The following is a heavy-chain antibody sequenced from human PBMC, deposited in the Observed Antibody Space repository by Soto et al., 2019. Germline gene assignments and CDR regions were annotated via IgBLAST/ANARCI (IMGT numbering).Heavy chain of an antibody. Sequence: GVSLRLSCAASGFTFNNFAMHWVRQAPGKGLEWVAFISYDGTYKYYADSVRGRFTVYRDNSKSTLFLQMNSLKFEDTAVYVCXNEVDVAFSSLQYGMDVWGQGTTVTVSS. CDR3: XNEVDVAFSSLQYGMDV. CDR1: GFTFNNFA. D-gene: IGHD5-12*01. J-gene: IGHJ6*01. V-gene: IGHV3-30*14. CDR2: ISYDGTYK.